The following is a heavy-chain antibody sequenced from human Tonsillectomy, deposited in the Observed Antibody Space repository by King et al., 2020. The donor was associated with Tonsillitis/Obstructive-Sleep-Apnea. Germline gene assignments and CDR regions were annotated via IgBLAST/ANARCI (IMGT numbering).Heavy chain of an antibody. V-gene: IGHV3-20*04. CDR2: INWSGGTT. Sequence: VQLVESGGGVVRPGGSLRLSCAASGFTFDDYGMSWVRQAPGKELQWVSTINWSGGTTAHADSVKGRFTISRDNAKNSLYLQMNSLRAGDTALYYCVKDLGTTGMTGAFDIWGQGTMVTVSS. CDR3: VKDLGTTGMTGAFDI. CDR1: GFTFDDYG. J-gene: IGHJ3*02. D-gene: IGHD1-1*01.